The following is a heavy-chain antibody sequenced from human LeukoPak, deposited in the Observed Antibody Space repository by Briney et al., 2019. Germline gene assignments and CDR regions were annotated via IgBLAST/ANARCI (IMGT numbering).Heavy chain of an antibody. CDR3: ARVLDSGYSDY. D-gene: IGHD1-26*01. CDR2: IHFSGRT. J-gene: IGHJ4*02. V-gene: IGHV4-59*11. Sequence: SETLSPTCTVSGGSISNHYWSWIRQPPGKGLEWIGYIHFSGRTQYNPSLKSRLSISVDTSKNHFSLKLSSVTAADTAIYYCARVLDSGYSDYWGQGTLVTVSS. CDR1: GGSISNHY.